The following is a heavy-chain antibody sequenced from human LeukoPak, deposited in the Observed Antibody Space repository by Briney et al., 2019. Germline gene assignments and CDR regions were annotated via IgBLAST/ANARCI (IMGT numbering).Heavy chain of an antibody. CDR2: IYTSGST. Sequence: PSETLSLTCTVSGGSISSYYWSWIRQPAGKGLEWIGRIYTSGSTNYNPSLKSRVTMSVDTSKNQFSLKLSSVTAADTAVYYCARSKRWLLYWYFDLWGRGTLVTVSS. V-gene: IGHV4-4*07. CDR1: GGSISSYY. CDR3: ARSKRWLLYWYFDL. D-gene: IGHD5-24*01. J-gene: IGHJ2*01.